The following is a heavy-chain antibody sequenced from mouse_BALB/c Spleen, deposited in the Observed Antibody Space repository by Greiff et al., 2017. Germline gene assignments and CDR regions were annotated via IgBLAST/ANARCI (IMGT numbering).Heavy chain of an antibody. CDR3: ARDRVILYAMDY. D-gene: IGHD2-13*01. CDR2: ISNLAYSI. Sequence: EVKLVESGGGLVQPGGSRKLSCAASGFTFSDYGMAWVRQAPGKGPEWVAFISNLAYSIYYADTVTGRFTISRENAKNTLYLEMSSLRSEDTAMYYCARDRVILYAMDYWGQGTSVTVSS. V-gene: IGHV5-15*02. J-gene: IGHJ4*01. CDR1: GFTFSDYG.